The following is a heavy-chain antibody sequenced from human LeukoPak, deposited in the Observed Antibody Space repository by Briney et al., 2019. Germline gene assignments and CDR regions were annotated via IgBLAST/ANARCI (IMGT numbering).Heavy chain of an antibody. D-gene: IGHD3-22*01. J-gene: IGHJ4*02. CDR2: MNPNSGNT. Sequence: GASVKVSCKASGYTFTSYDINWVRQATGQGLEWMGWMNPNSGNTGYAQKFQGRVTITRNTSISTAYMDLSSLRSEDTAVYYCATGPFKGYYDSSGYYGDYWGQGTLVTVSS. CDR1: GYTFTSYD. CDR3: ATGPFKGYYDSSGYYGDY. V-gene: IGHV1-8*01.